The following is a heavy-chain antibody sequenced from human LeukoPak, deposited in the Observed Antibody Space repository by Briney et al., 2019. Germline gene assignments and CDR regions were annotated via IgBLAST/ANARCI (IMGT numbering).Heavy chain of an antibody. Sequence: GGSLRLSCAVSGFSLKDYWMTWVRQAPGKGLELVANINQYGSDIYYVDSVKGRFTASRDNAKYSVYLQMNSLRAEDTAVYYCATSQMVRFVYWGQGTLVTVSS. J-gene: IGHJ4*02. CDR2: INQYGSDI. CDR1: GFSLKDYW. CDR3: ATSQMVRFVY. D-gene: IGHD6-13*01. V-gene: IGHV3-7*01.